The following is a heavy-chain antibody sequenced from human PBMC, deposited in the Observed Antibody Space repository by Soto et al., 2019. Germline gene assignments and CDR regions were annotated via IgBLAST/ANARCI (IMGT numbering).Heavy chain of an antibody. CDR1: GGSFSGYY. CDR2: INHSGST. V-gene: IGHV4-34*01. Sequence: TSETLSLTCAVYGGSFSGYYWSWIRQPPGKGLEWIGEINHSGSTNYNPSLKSRVTISVDTSKNQFSLKLSSVTAADTAVYYCARSEKLRIKGWGTTPPYYYYYYMDVWGKGTTVTVSS. D-gene: IGHD3-16*01. CDR3: ARSEKLRIKGWGTTPPYYYYYYMDV. J-gene: IGHJ6*03.